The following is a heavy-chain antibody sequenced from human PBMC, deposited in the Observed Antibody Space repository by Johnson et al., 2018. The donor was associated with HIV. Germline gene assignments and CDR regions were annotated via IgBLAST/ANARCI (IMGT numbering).Heavy chain of an antibody. CDR1: GFTFSSYG. V-gene: IGHV3-30*18. D-gene: IGHD3-16*01. Sequence: QVQLVESGGGVVQPGRSLRLSCAASGFTFSSYGMHWVRQAPGKGLEWVAVISYDGSNKYYADSVKGRFTISRDNSKNTLYLQMNRLRAEDTAVYYCAKDRTNWGYDAFDLWGQGTLVTVSS. J-gene: IGHJ3*01. CDR2: ISYDGSNK. CDR3: AKDRTNWGYDAFDL.